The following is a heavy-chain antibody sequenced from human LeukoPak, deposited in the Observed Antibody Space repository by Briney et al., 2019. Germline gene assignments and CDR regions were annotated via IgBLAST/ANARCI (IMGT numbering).Heavy chain of an antibody. V-gene: IGHV1-2*02. J-gene: IGHJ4*02. CDR2: INPNSGGT. CDR1: GYTSTGYY. Sequence: ASVKVSCKASGYTSTGYYMHWVRQAPGQGLEWMGWINPNSGGTNYAQKFQGRVTMTRDTSISTAYMELSRLRSDDTAVYYCARDLGYSGYDFDYWGQGTLVTVSS. D-gene: IGHD5-12*01. CDR3: ARDLGYSGYDFDY.